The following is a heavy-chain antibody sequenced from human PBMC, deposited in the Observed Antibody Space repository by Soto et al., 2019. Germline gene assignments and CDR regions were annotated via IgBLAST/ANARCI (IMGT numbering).Heavy chain of an antibody. Sequence: RLSCAASGFTFSSYDMTWVRQAPGKGLEWVSAISGSGGSTNYGDSVKGRFTISRDNSKNTLFMQMNSLRAEDTAVYYCAIRGLSKSEVRGYFDYWGRGTLVTVSS. CDR3: AIRGLSKSEVRGYFDY. V-gene: IGHV3-23*01. CDR1: GFTFSSYD. D-gene: IGHD3-10*01. CDR2: ISGSGGST. J-gene: IGHJ4*02.